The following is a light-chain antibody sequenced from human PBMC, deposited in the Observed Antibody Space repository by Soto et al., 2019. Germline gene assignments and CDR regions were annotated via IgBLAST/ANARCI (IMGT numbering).Light chain of an antibody. Sequence: DIQMTHSPSSLSVSVGDGVAMPARASQSISSYLNWYQQKPGKAPKLLIYAASSLQSGVPSRFSGSGSGTDFTLTISSLQPEDFATYYCQQSYSTPRFGQGTRLEI. CDR2: AAS. J-gene: IGKJ5*01. CDR1: QSISSY. CDR3: QQSYSTPR. V-gene: IGKV1-39*01.